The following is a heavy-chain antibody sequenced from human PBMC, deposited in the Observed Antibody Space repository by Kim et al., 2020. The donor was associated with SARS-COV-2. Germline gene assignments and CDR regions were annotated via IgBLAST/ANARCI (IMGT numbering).Heavy chain of an antibody. V-gene: IGHV1-8*01. CDR3: ARNNGATRYFDL. Sequence: ASVKVSCKASGYTFSSYDINCVRQATGQGLEWMGWMNPNSGNTGYAQKFQGRVTMTRNTSISTAYMELSSLRSDDTAVYYCARNNGATRYFDLWGRGTLVTVSS. CDR1: GYTFSSYD. J-gene: IGHJ2*01. CDR2: MNPNSGNT. D-gene: IGHD1-1*01.